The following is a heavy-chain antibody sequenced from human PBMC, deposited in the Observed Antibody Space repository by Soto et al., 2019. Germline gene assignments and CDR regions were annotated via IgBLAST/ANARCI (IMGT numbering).Heavy chain of an antibody. V-gene: IGHV1-18*01. CDR1: GYTFSNYG. D-gene: IGHD3-10*01. CDR3: AREGDLGY. J-gene: IGHJ4*02. Sequence: ALVKLFCKASGYTFSNYGFSLVRQAPGQGLEWMGWISGYNGNTNYAERLQGRVTMTTDTSTSTAYMELKSLRYDDTAVYYCAREGDLGYWGQGTPGTVHS. CDR2: ISGYNGNT.